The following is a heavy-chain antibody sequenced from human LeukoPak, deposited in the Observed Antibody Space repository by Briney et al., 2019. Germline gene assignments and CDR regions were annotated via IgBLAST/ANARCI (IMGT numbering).Heavy chain of an antibody. CDR1: GFTFSSYA. CDR2: ISSNGGST. J-gene: IGHJ4*02. CDR3: EKGPIAAAGLN. Sequence: GGSLRLSCSASGFTFSSYAMHWVRQAPGKGLEYVSAISSNGGSTYYADSVKGRFTISRDNSKNTLYLQMSSLRAEDTAVYYCEKGPIAAAGLNWGQGTLVTVSS. D-gene: IGHD6-13*01. V-gene: IGHV3-64D*06.